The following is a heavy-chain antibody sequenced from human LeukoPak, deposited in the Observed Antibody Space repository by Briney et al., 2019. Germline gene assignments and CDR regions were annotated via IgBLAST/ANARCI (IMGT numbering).Heavy chain of an antibody. J-gene: IGHJ4*02. CDR2: IIPIFGTA. D-gene: IGHD1-26*01. Sequence: SVKVSCKASGYTFTSYGISWVRQAPGQGLEWMGGIIPIFGTANYAQKFQGRVTITADESTSTAYMELSSLRSEDTAVYYCARERYRMFPDYWGQGTLVTVSS. CDR1: GYTFTSYG. V-gene: IGHV1-69*13. CDR3: ARERYRMFPDY.